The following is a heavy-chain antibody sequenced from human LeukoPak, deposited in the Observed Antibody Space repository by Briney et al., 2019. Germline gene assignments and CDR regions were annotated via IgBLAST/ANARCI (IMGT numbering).Heavy chain of an antibody. Sequence: SESLSLTCAVSGSSISSGRDSWSWIRQAPGKGLDWIGYIYHSGSTYYNPSLKSRVTISVDRSKNQFSLKLSSVTAADTAVYYCALNYGDSPGGYFDYWGQGTLVTVSS. CDR3: ALNYGDSPGGYFDY. J-gene: IGHJ4*02. V-gene: IGHV4-30-2*01. CDR2: IYHSGST. CDR1: GSSISSGRDS. D-gene: IGHD4-17*01.